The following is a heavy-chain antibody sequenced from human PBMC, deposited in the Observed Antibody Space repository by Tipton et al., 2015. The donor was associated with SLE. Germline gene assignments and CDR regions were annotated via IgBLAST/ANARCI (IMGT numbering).Heavy chain of an antibody. CDR2: INPHSGGT. Sequence: QVQLVQSGAEVKKLGASVKVSCKASGYTFTCYSMHWLRQAPGQGLEWMGWINPHSGGTNYAQKFQGRVTMTRDTSISTAYMELSRLRSDDTAVYYCARGHDSSGYLHHFDYWGQERWSPSPQ. V-gene: IGHV1-2*02. CDR3: ARGHDSSGYLHHFDY. CDR1: GYTFTCYS. J-gene: IGHJ4*01. D-gene: IGHD3-22*01.